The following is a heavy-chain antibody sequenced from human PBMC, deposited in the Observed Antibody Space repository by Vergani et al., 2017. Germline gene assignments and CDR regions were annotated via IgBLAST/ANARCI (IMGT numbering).Heavy chain of an antibody. V-gene: IGHV1-46*03. J-gene: IGHJ4*02. D-gene: IGHD5-24*01. CDR1: GYTFTSYY. CDR2: INPSGGST. Sequence: QVQLVQSGAEVKKPGASVKVSCKASGYTFTSYYMHWVRQAPGQGLEWMGIINPSGGSTSYAQKFQGRATMTRDTATSTVYMELSSLRSEDTAVYYCARSGEMATIVYWGQGTLVTVSS. CDR3: ARSGEMATIVY.